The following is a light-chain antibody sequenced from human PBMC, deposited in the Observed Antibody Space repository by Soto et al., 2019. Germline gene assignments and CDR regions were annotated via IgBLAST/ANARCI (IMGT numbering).Light chain of an antibody. J-gene: IGKJ4*01. V-gene: IGKV3-20*01. CDR1: QSVSNNY. CDR3: QQYANSPLT. CDR2: DAS. Sequence: EDVLTQSPGTLSLSPGERATLSCRASQSVSNNYLGWFQQKPGQTPRLLIFDASNRATGIPDRFSGSGSGTDFTLTISRLEPEDFVMYYCQQYANSPLTFGGGTRVEI.